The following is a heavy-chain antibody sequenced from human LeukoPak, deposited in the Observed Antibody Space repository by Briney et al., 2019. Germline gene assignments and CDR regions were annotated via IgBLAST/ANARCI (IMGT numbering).Heavy chain of an antibody. CDR1: GFTFNYYA. CDR2: IKQDGSEK. CDR3: ARDHLWGSDY. Sequence: GGSLRLSCAASGFTFNYYAMSWVRQAPGKGLEWVANIKQDGSEKYYVDSVKGRFTISKDNAKNSLYLQMNSLRAEDTAVYYCARDHLWGSDYWGQGTLVTVSS. J-gene: IGHJ4*02. D-gene: IGHD3-16*01. V-gene: IGHV3-7*01.